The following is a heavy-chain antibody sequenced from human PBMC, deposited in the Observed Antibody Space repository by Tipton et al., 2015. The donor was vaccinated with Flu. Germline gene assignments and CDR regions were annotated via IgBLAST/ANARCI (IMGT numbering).Heavy chain of an antibody. CDR3: ARRDYSNYVSEPQNWFDP. Sequence: TLSLTCGVSGDSVRSSNYYWGWIRQPPGKGLEWIVNTFHSGNTYLNPSLKSRVTISIDTSKNQFSLKLSSVTAADTAVYYCARRDYSNYVSEPQNWFDPWGQGALVTVSS. V-gene: IGHV4-39*07. CDR1: GDSVRSSNYY. D-gene: IGHD4-11*01. CDR2: TFHSGNT. J-gene: IGHJ5*02.